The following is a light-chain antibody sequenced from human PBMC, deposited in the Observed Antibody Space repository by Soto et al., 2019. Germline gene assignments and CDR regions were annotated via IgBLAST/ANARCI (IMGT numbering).Light chain of an antibody. CDR3: QSYDSSLSGL. J-gene: IGLJ2*01. Sequence: QSVLTQLPSVSGAPGQRVTISCTGSSSNIGAGYDVHWYQQLPGTAPKLLIYGNSNRPSGVPDRFSGSKSGTSASLAITGLQAEDEADYYCQSYDSSLSGLFGGGTKLTVL. CDR1: SSNIGAGYD. CDR2: GNS. V-gene: IGLV1-40*01.